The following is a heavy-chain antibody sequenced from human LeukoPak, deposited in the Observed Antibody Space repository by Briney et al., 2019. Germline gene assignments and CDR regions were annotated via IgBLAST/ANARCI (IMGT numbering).Heavy chain of an antibody. CDR2: IKGDGSAK. CDR1: GFTFSRYW. Sequence: GGSLRLSCTASGFTFSRYWMTWVRQAPGKGLEWVANIKGDGSAKYYVDSMKGRFTISRDNAKNSLYLQINSLRAEDTAVYYCARDSPGYGGYSYWGQGTLVTVSS. D-gene: IGHD5-12*01. V-gene: IGHV3-7*04. CDR3: ARDSPGYGGYSY. J-gene: IGHJ4*02.